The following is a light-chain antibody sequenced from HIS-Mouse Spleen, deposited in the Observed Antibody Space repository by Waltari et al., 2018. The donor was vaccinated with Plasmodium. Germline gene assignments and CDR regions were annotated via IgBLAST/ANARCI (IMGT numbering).Light chain of an antibody. CDR2: DKN. CDR3: NSRDSSGNHQV. Sequence: SSELTQDPAVSVALGQTVRITCQGDSLSSYYASRYQQKPGQDPILVIYDKNNRPTGIPYRFYGSSSGNTASLTSIGAQAEETADYYCNSRDSSGNHQVYGGGTKVTVL. V-gene: IGLV3-19*01. CDR1: SLSSYY. J-gene: IGLJ3*02.